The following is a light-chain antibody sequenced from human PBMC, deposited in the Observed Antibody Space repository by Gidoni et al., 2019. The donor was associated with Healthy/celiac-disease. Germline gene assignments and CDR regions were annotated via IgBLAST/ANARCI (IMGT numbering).Light chain of an antibody. V-gene: IGLV3-1*01. Sequence: SYELTPPPSVSVSPGQTASITCTGDKLGDKYACWYQQKPGQSPVLVIYQDSKRPSGIPERFSGSNSGNTATLTISGTQAMDEADYYGQAWKSSTVVFGGGTKLTVL. CDR3: QAWKSSTVV. CDR2: QDS. J-gene: IGLJ2*01. CDR1: KLGDKY.